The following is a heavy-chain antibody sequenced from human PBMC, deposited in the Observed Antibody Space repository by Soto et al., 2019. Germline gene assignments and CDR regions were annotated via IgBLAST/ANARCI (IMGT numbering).Heavy chain of an antibody. CDR3: AKQRAAAGASNLDY. J-gene: IGHJ4*02. D-gene: IGHD6-13*01. V-gene: IGHV3-23*01. Sequence: PGGSLRLSCAASGFTFTSYAMTWVRQAPGKGLEWVSAISGRGDSTYYADSVKGRFTISRDNSENTLYLQMNSLRAEDTAVYYCAKQRAAAGASNLDYWGQGTLVTVSS. CDR1: GFTFTSYA. CDR2: ISGRGDST.